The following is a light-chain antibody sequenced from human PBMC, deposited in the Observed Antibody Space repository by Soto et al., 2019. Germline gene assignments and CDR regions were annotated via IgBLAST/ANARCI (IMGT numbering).Light chain of an antibody. CDR2: GAS. CDR1: QSVGTK. J-gene: IGKJ1*01. V-gene: IGKV3-15*01. CDR3: QQYSSWLWT. Sequence: EIVMTQSPATLSVSPGERANLSCRASQSVGTKLAWYQQTPGQAPRLLIYGASNRETGVPARISGSVAGTEFTLTIASLQSEDFEVDYCQQYSSWLWTFGQGTKVDIK.